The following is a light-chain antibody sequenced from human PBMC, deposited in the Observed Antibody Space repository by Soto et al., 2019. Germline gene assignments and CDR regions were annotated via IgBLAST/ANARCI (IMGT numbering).Light chain of an antibody. V-gene: IGKV2-30*01. CDR3: IQGTHWPWT. CDR1: QSLVYSDGNTY. Sequence: DVVMTQSPLSLPVTLGQPASISCRSSQSLVYSDGNTYLSWFQQRPGQSPRRLIYSVSNRDSGVPDRFSGSGSGTDFTLKISRVEAEDAGVDYCIQGTHWPWTFGQGTKVEIK. CDR2: SVS. J-gene: IGKJ1*01.